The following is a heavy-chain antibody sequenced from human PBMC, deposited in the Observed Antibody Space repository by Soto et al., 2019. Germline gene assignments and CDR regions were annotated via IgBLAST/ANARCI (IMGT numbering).Heavy chain of an antibody. J-gene: IGHJ6*02. Sequence: QVQLVQSGAEVKKPGSSVKVSCKASGGTFSSYAISWVRQAPGQGLEWMGGIIPIFGTANYAQKFQGRVTITADESTSTAYMELSSLRSEDTAVYYCARALVIVAMTTYYYYYGMDVWGQGTTVTVSS. CDR1: GGTFSSYA. D-gene: IGHD5-12*01. CDR2: IIPIFGTA. V-gene: IGHV1-69*01. CDR3: ARALVIVAMTTYYYYYGMDV.